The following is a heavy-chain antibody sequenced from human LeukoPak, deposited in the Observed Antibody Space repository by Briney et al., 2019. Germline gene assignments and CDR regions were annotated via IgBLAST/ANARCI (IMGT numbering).Heavy chain of an antibody. CDR3: ARGGLSYYYMDV. J-gene: IGHJ6*03. V-gene: IGHV4-34*01. Sequence: PSETLSLTCAVYGGSFSGYYWSWIRQPPGKGLEWIGEINHSGSTNYNPSLKSRVTISVDTSKNQFSLKLSSVTAADTAVYYCARGGLSYYYMDVWGKGTTVTVS. CDR2: INHSGST. CDR1: GGSFSGYY.